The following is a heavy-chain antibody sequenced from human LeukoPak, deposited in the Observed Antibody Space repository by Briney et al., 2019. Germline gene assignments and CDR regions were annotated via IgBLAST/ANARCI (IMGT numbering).Heavy chain of an antibody. CDR1: GFTVSSNY. Sequence: PGGSLRLSCAASGFTVSSNYMSWVRQAPGKGLEWVSVIYSGGSTYYADSVKGRFTISRDNSKNTLYLQMNSLRAEDTAVYYCARGGAYDFWSGSGWYFDLWGRGTLVTVSS. CDR2: IYSGGST. D-gene: IGHD3-3*01. CDR3: ARGGAYDFWSGSGWYFDL. V-gene: IGHV3-53*01. J-gene: IGHJ2*01.